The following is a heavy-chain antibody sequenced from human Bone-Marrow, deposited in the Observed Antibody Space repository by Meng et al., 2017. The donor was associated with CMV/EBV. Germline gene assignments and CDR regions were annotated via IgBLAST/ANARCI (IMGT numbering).Heavy chain of an antibody. Sequence: GSLRLSCTVSGGSISSSSYYWGWIRQPPGKGLEWIGSIYYSGSTYYNPSLKSRVTISVDTSKNQFSLKLSSVTAADTAAYYCARRRAATHYFDYWGQGTLVTVSS. CDR3: ARRRAATHYFDY. CDR2: IYYSGST. V-gene: IGHV4-39*01. J-gene: IGHJ4*02. CDR1: GGSISSSSYY. D-gene: IGHD2-15*01.